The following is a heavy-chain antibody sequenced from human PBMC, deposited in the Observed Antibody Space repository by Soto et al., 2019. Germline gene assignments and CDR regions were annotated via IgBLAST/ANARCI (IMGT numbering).Heavy chain of an antibody. CDR2: IFSNDEK. CDR1: GFSLSNATMG. D-gene: IGHD3-9*01. V-gene: IGHV2-26*01. Sequence: QVTLKESGPVLVKPPETLTLTCSVSGFSLSNATMGVSWIRQPPGKALEWLAHIFSNDEKSYSTSLKSRLTISRDTSKTQVVLTMTNMDPVDTATYYCARVLRYYDILAGYFPYYFDYWGQGTLVTVSS. CDR3: ARVLRYYDILAGYFPYYFDY. J-gene: IGHJ4*02.